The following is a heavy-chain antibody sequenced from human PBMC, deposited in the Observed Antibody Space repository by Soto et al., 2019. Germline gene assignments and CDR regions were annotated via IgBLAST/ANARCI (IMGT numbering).Heavy chain of an antibody. CDR1: GFSVSSNY. V-gene: IGHV3-66*01. CDR2: IYSGGST. J-gene: IGHJ1*01. Sequence: EVQLVESGGGLVQPGGSLRLSCAASGFSVSSNYMSWVRQAPGKGLAWVSVIYSGGSTYYADSVKGRFTISRDNSKNTLYLQVKGLRAEDTAVYYCARDLNYDSSTFHWGQGTLVTVSS. CDR3: ARDLNYDSSTFH. D-gene: IGHD3-22*01.